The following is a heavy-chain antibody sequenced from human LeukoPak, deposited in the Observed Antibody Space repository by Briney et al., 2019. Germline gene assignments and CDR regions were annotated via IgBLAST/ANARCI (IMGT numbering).Heavy chain of an antibody. CDR1: GGSFSGYY. Sequence: SETLSLTCAVYGGSFSGYYWSWIRQPPGKGLEWIGEINHSGSTNYNPSLKSRVTISVDTSKNQFSLKLSSVTAADTAVYYWARGHPRSTYYYDSSGRGDYWGQGTLVTVSS. V-gene: IGHV4-34*01. D-gene: IGHD3-22*01. CDR3: ARGHPRSTYYYDSSGRGDY. CDR2: INHSGST. J-gene: IGHJ4*02.